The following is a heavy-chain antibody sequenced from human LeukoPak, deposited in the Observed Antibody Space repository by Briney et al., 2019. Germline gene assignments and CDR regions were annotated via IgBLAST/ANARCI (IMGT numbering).Heavy chain of an antibody. Sequence: ASVKVSCKTSGYTFTSYGVAWVRQAPGQGLEWMGWISTYNANTNYAQKLQGRVTMTTDTSTSTAYMELRGLRSDDTAVYYCARGAYGDYVPYYFDYWGQGTLVTVSS. CDR3: ARGAYGDYVPYYFDY. J-gene: IGHJ4*02. V-gene: IGHV1-18*01. D-gene: IGHD4-17*01. CDR2: ISTYNANT. CDR1: GYTFTSYG.